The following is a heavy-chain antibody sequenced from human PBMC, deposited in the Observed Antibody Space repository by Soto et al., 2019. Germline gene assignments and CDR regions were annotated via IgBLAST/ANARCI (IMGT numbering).Heavy chain of an antibody. V-gene: IGHV3-33*01. CDR1: GFTFSSYG. D-gene: IGHD6-6*01. J-gene: IGHJ4*02. CDR2: MWYDGSSK. CDR3: ARGGIAARPVLPN. Sequence: PGGSLRLSCAASGFTFSSYGMHWVRQAPGKGLEWVAVMWYDGSSKYYADSVKGRFTISRDNSKNTLYLQMNSLRAEDTAVYYCARGGIAARPVLPNWGQGTLVTVSS.